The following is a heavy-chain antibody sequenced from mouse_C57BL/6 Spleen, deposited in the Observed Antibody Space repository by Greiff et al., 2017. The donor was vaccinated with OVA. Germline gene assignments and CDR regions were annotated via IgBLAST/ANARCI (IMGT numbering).Heavy chain of an antibody. CDR1: GFNIKDYY. D-gene: IGHD1-1*01. V-gene: IGHV14-1*01. CDR3: TTYYYGSSYYFDY. CDR2: IDPEDGDT. J-gene: IGHJ2*01. Sequence: VQLQQSGAELVRPGASVKLSCTASGFNIKDYYMHWVKQRPEQGLEWIGRIDPEDGDTEYAPKFQGKVTMTADTSSNTAYLQLSSLTSEDTAVYYCTTYYYGSSYYFDYWGQGTTLTVAS.